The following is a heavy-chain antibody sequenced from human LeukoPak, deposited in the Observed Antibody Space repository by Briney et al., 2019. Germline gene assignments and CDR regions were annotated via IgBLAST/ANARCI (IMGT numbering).Heavy chain of an antibody. CDR2: VSGSGASA. D-gene: IGHD2-2*01. J-gene: IGHJ4*02. CDR3: AKDRSEDIVVVPAAPALDY. Sequence: GGSLRLSCAASGFTFSSYAMSWVRQAPGKGLEWVSAVSGSGASAYYADSVKGRFTISRGNSKNTLYLQMNSLRAEDTALYYCAKDRSEDIVVVPAAPALDYWGQGTLVTVYS. V-gene: IGHV3-23*01. CDR1: GFTFSSYA.